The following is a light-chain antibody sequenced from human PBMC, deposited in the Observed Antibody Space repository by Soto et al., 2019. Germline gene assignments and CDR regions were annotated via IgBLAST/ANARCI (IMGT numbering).Light chain of an antibody. Sequence: EIVLTQSPATLSLSPGERATLSCRANQSVSSYLAWYQQKPGQAPRLLIYDASKRATGIPARFSGSGSGTDFTLTISSVESEDFAVYYCQQRSIWPGPFAFGPGTKVDIK. CDR1: QSVSSY. CDR3: QQRSIWPGPFA. J-gene: IGKJ3*01. V-gene: IGKV3-11*01. CDR2: DAS.